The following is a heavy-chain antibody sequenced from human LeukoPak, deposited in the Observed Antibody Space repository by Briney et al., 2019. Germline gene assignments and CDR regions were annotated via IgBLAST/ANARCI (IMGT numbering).Heavy chain of an antibody. CDR2: INPNSGGT. Sequence: ASVKVSCKASRYTFTSYGISWVRQAPGQGLEWMGWINPNSGGTNYAQKFQGRVTMTRDTSISTAYMELSRLRSDDTAVYYCASDIVVVPAAPRTFTDYWGQGTLVTVSS. V-gene: IGHV1-2*02. CDR3: ASDIVVVPAAPRTFTDY. CDR1: RYTFTSYG. J-gene: IGHJ4*02. D-gene: IGHD2-2*01.